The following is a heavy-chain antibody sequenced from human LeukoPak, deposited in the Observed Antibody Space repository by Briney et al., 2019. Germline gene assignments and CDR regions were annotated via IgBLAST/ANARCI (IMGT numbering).Heavy chain of an antibody. CDR1: GDSVSSNSAA. CDR3: ARDPFDSSSDPDAFDI. D-gene: IGHD6-6*01. V-gene: IGHV6-1*01. CDR2: TYYRSKWYN. J-gene: IGHJ3*02. Sequence: SQTLSLTCAISGDSVSSNSAAWNWIRQSPSRGLEWLGRTYYRSKWYNDYAVSVKSRITINPDTSKNQFSLQLNSVTPEDTAVYYCARDPFDSSSDPDAFDIWGQGTMVTGSS.